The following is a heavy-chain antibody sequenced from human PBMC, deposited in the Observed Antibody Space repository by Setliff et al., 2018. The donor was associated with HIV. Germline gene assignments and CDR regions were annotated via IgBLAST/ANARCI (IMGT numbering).Heavy chain of an antibody. CDR1: GYTFTSYY. Sequence: GASVKVSCKASGYTFTSYYMHWVRQAPGQGLEWMGIMNPSGGSISYAQKFQGRDTMTSDTSTSKVSMELSNLRSEDKAVYYCAREGRYNVWSGYGYYYYMDVWGKGTTVTVSS. D-gene: IGHD3-3*01. J-gene: IGHJ6*03. CDR2: MNPSGGSI. CDR3: AREGRYNVWSGYGYYYYMDV. V-gene: IGHV1-46*01.